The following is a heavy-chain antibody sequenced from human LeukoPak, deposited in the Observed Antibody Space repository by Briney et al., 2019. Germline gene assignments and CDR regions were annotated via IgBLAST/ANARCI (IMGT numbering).Heavy chain of an antibody. J-gene: IGHJ4*02. CDR2: ISAYNGHT. CDR1: GYAFSSYG. Sequence: ASVQVSCQASGYAFSSYGINWVRQAPGQGLEWMGWISAYNGHTNYVQKMQGRVTMTTDTSTNTAYMELRSLRSDDTAVYYCARGPGIAVAGVFDYWGQGSLVTVSS. V-gene: IGHV1-18*04. CDR3: ARGPGIAVAGVFDY. D-gene: IGHD6-19*01.